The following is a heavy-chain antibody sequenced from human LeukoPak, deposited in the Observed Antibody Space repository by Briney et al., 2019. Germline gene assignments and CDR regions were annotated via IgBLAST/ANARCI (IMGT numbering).Heavy chain of an antibody. V-gene: IGHV3-7*01. CDR2: IKQDGSEK. Sequence: GGSLRLSYAASGFTFSSYWMSWVRQAPGKGLEWVANIKQDGSEKYYVDSVKGRFTISRDNAKNSLYLQMNSLRAEDTAVYYCAREYGQYCSSTSCYFLYYYYYGMDVWGQGTTVTVSS. CDR1: GFTFSSYW. CDR3: AREYGQYCSSTSCYFLYYYYYGMDV. J-gene: IGHJ6*02. D-gene: IGHD2-2*01.